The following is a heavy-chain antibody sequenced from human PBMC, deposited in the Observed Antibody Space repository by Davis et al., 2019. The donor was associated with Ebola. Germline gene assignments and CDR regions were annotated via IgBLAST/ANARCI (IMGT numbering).Heavy chain of an antibody. D-gene: IGHD2-2*01. CDR2: IIPIFGTA. Sequence: SVKVSCKASGGTFSSYAISWVRQAPGQGLEWMGGIIPIFGTANYAQKFQGRVTITADKSTSTAYMELSSLRSEDTAVYYCAREDVTGYCSSTSCPYDAFDIWGQGTMVTVSS. V-gene: IGHV1-69*06. J-gene: IGHJ3*02. CDR1: GGTFSSYA. CDR3: AREDVTGYCSSTSCPYDAFDI.